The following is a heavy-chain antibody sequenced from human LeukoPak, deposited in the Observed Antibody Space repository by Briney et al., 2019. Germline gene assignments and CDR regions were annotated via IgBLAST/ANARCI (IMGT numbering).Heavy chain of an antibody. CDR3: ARQDDDSSGYYIDY. CDR1: GGSISSSSYY. D-gene: IGHD3-22*01. V-gene: IGHV4-39*01. CDR2: IYYSGST. Sequence: SETLSLTCTVSGGSISSSSYYWGWIRQPPGKGLEWIGSIYYSGSTYYNPSLKSRVTISVDTSKNQFSLKLSSVTAADTAVYYCARQDDDSSGYYIDYWGQGTLVTVSS. J-gene: IGHJ4*02.